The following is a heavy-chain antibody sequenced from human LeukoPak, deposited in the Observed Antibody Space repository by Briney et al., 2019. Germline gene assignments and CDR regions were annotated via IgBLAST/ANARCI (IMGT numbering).Heavy chain of an antibody. D-gene: IGHD2-8*01. CDR1: GFIVSSNY. J-gene: IGHJ4*02. Sequence: QPGGSLRLSCAASGFIVSSNYMSWVRQAPGKGLEWVSVIYSGGSTYYADSVKGRFTISRDNSKNTLYLQMNSLRAEDTAVYYCAKDRGYATLFDYWGQGTLVTVSS. CDR2: IYSGGST. V-gene: IGHV3-53*05. CDR3: AKDRGYATLFDY.